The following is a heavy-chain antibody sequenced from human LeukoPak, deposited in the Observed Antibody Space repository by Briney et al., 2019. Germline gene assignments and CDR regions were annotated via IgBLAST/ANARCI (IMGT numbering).Heavy chain of an antibody. V-gene: IGHV4-39*01. CDR2: FYCSGST. J-gene: IGHJ4*02. CDR3: ARLRSPVTILYYFDS. Sequence: SETLSLTCTVSGGSISSSSYCWGWIRQPPGKGLEWIGSFYCSGSTYYNPSLKSRVTISVDTSKNQFSLKLSSVTAADRAVYYCARLRSPVTILYYFDSWGQGTLVTVSS. CDR1: GGSISSSSYC. D-gene: IGHD4-17*01.